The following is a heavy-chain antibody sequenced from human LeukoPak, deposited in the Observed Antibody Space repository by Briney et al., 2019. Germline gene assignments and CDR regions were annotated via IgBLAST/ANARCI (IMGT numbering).Heavy chain of an antibody. Sequence: GESLKISCKASGYSFANYWIGWVRQVPGKGLEWVAMINPGDTNIAYSPSFQGQVTISADRSNSTAYLQWSSLKASDIAMYYCARPRRAERDEDFWGQGTLVTVSS. CDR3: ARPRRAERDEDF. D-gene: IGHD1-1*01. CDR2: INPGDTNI. CDR1: GYSFANYW. J-gene: IGHJ4*02. V-gene: IGHV5-51*01.